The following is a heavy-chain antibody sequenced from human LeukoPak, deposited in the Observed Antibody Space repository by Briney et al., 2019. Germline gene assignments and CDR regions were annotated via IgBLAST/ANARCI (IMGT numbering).Heavy chain of an antibody. CDR1: GFTVSSNY. Sequence: GGSLRLSCAASGFTVSSNYMSWVRQAPGKGLEWVSAISGSGGSTYYADSVKGRFTISRDNSKNTLYLQMNSLRAEDTAVYYCAKAEQWELLALFDYWGQGTLVTVSS. J-gene: IGHJ4*02. CDR3: AKAEQWELLALFDY. CDR2: ISGSGGST. V-gene: IGHV3-23*01. D-gene: IGHD1-26*01.